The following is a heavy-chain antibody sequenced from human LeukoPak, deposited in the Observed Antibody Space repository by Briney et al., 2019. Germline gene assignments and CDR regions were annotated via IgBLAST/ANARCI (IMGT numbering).Heavy chain of an antibody. CDR2: IYPGDSDT. CDR1: GYSFTSYW. V-gene: IGHV5-51*01. CDR3: ARQTPSYGSGSSDFDY. J-gene: IGHJ4*02. D-gene: IGHD3-10*01. Sequence: GESLKISCKGSGYSFTSYWIGWVRQMPGKGLEWMGIIYPGDSDTRYSPSFQGQVTTSADKSISTAYLQWSSLKASDTAMYYCARQTPSYGSGSSDFDYWGQGTLVTVSS.